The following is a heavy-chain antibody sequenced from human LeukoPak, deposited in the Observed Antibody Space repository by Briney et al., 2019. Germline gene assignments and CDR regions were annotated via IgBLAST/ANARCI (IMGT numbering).Heavy chain of an antibody. Sequence: RGSLRLSCAASGFTFSDYYMSWIRQAPGKGLEWVSYISSSGSTVDYADSVKGRSTISRDNAKNSLYLQMNSLRAEDTAVYYCARSIPAGNRRWGQGTLVTVSS. J-gene: IGHJ4*02. CDR2: ISSSGSTV. CDR1: GFTFSDYY. D-gene: IGHD2-2*01. V-gene: IGHV3-11*01. CDR3: ARSIPAGNRR.